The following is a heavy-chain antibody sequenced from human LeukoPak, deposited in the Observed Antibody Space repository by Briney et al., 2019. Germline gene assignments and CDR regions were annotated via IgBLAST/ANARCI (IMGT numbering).Heavy chain of an antibody. CDR2: ICYSGNT. J-gene: IGHJ4*02. CDR1: GGSFSGYY. CDR3: ARLNSGHNDAGS. Sequence: SETLSLTCAVYGGSFSGYYWSWIRQSPEKGLEWIGYICYSGNTNYNPSLKSRVTISVDTSKNQFSLKLSSVTAADTAVYYCARLNSGHNDAGSWGQGTLVTVSS. V-gene: IGHV4-59*01. D-gene: IGHD1-1*01.